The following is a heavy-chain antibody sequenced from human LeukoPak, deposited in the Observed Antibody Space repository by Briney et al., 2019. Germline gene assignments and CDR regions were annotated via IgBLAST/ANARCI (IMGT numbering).Heavy chain of an antibody. J-gene: IGHJ4*02. CDR2: MKHDGNEK. D-gene: IGHD5-12*01. V-gene: IGHV3-7*01. CDR1: GITFSKYW. CDR3: ARDLGHSGYDLYDY. Sequence: GGSLRLSCVDSGITFSKYWMNWVRQAPGKGLEWVANMKHDGNEKHYVVSVEGRFTISRDNAKSSLYLQMNNLRAEDTAVYYCARDLGHSGYDLYDYWGQGTLVTVSS.